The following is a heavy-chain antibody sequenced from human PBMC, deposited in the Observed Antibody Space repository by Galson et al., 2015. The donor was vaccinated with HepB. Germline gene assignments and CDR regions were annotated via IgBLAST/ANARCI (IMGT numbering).Heavy chain of an antibody. CDR3: ARGFSVQWLVPDAFDI. Sequence: SVKVSCKASGYTFTSYGISWVRQAPGQGLEWMGWISAYNGNTNYAQKLQGRVTMTTDTSTSTAYMELSSLRSEDTAVYYCARGFSVQWLVPDAFDIWGQGTMVTVSS. CDR2: ISAYNGNT. J-gene: IGHJ3*02. D-gene: IGHD6-19*01. V-gene: IGHV1-18*01. CDR1: GYTFTSYG.